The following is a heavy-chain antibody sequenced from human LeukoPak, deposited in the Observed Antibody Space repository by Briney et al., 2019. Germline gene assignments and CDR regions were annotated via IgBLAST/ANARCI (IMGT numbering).Heavy chain of an antibody. CDR2: IYYSGST. J-gene: IGHJ4*02. CDR1: GGSISSSSYY. V-gene: IGHV4-39*02. CDR3: ARERAGFEY. D-gene: IGHD6-19*01. Sequence: SETLSLTCTVSGGSISSSSYYWGWIRQPPGRGLEWIGSIYYSGSTYYNPSLKSRVTISVDTSKNQFSLKLSSVTAADTAVYYCARERAGFEYWGQGTLVTVSS.